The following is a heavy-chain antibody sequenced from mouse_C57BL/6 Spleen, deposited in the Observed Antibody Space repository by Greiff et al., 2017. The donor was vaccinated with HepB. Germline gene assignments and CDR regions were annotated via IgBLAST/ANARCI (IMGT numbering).Heavy chain of an antibody. D-gene: IGHD2-5*01. Sequence: QVQLQQPGAELVKPGASVKLSCKASGYTFTSYWMQWVKQRPGQGLEWIGEIDPSDSYTNYNQKFKGKATLTVDTSSSTAYMQLSSLTSEDSAVYYCAREYSNYYFDYWGQGTTLTVSS. CDR2: IDPSDSYT. CDR1: GYTFTSYW. V-gene: IGHV1-50*01. CDR3: AREYSNYYFDY. J-gene: IGHJ2*01.